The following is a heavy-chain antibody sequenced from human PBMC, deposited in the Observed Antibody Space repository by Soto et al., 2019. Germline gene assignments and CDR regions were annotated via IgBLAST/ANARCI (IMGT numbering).Heavy chain of an antibody. CDR2: IYASGST. CDR1: DDSLSTYY. J-gene: IGHJ5*02. V-gene: IGHV4-4*07. D-gene: IGHD2-21*01. Sequence: SETLSLTCNVSDDSLSTYYWSWIRQSAGKGLEWIGRIYASGSTNYNPSLKGRVSMSVDTPKKQFSLKMMSVTAADTAMYYCARSAIPRGGWFRPWGQGVPAPVYS. CDR3: ARSAIPRGGWFRP.